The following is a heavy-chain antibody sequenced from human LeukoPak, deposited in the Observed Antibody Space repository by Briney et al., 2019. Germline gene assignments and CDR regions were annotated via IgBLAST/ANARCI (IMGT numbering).Heavy chain of an antibody. CDR2: ISAYNGNT. CDR1: GYTFTSYG. D-gene: IGHD6-13*01. J-gene: IGHJ1*01. CDR3: ARSDFGAGYSSSWVAEYFQH. Sequence: GASVKVSCKASGYTFTSYGISWVRQAPGQGLEWMGWISAYNGNTNYAQKLQGRVTMTTDTSTSTAYMELRSLRSDATAVYYCARSDFGAGYSSSWVAEYFQHWGQGTLVTVSS. V-gene: IGHV1-18*01.